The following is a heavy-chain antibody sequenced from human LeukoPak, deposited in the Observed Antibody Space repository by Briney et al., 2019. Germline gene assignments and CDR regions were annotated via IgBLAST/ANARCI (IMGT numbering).Heavy chain of an antibody. CDR2: ITPSGGT. CDR1: GYTFTIYA. Sequence: ASVTVSCKASGYTFTIYAMHWVRQAPGQGLEWMGWITPSGGTNYPQKFQGRVAITRDTSITTAYMDLSRLTSDDTAVYYCARDRYRDGFAHFDYWGQGALVSVSS. J-gene: IGHJ4*02. V-gene: IGHV1-2*02. D-gene: IGHD5-24*01. CDR3: ARDRYRDGFAHFDY.